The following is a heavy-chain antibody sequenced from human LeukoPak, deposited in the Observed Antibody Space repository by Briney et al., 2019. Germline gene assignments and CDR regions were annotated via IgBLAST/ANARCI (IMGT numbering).Heavy chain of an antibody. V-gene: IGHV3-48*03. Sequence: GGSLRLSCAASGFTFSSYEMNWVRQAPGKGLEWVSYISSSGSTIYYADSMKGRFTISRDNAKNSLYLQMNSLRAEDTAVYYCARERITGTTDYWGQGTLVTVSS. CDR3: ARERITGTTDY. D-gene: IGHD1-20*01. CDR2: ISSSGSTI. J-gene: IGHJ4*02. CDR1: GFTFSSYE.